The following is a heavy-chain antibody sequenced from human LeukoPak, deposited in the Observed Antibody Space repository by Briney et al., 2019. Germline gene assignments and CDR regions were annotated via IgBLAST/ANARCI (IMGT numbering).Heavy chain of an antibody. D-gene: IGHD2-21*02. CDR1: GFTFSSYW. J-gene: IGHJ6*03. CDR2: INSDGSST. V-gene: IGHV3-74*01. CDR3: ARPPQAYCGGDCYSSHYYYYYMDV. Sequence: PGGSLRLSCAASGFTFSSYWMHWVRQAPGKGLVWVSRINSDGSSTSYADSVKGRFTISRDNAKNSLYLQMNSLRAEDTAVYYCARPPQAYCGGDCYSSHYYYYYMDVWGKGTTVTVSS.